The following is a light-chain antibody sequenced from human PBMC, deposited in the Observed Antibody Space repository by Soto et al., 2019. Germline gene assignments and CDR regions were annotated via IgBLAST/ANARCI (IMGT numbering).Light chain of an antibody. CDR3: QQYDNYPLT. CDR1: QSISQY. CDR2: DAS. V-gene: IGKV1-5*01. J-gene: IGKJ4*01. Sequence: DIQMTQFPSSLSASVGDRVTITCRASQSISQYLAWYQQKPGKAPNLLIYDASTLEGGIPSRFSGSGSGTKFTLTISSLQTDDFATYYCQQYDNYPLTFGGGTKVEI.